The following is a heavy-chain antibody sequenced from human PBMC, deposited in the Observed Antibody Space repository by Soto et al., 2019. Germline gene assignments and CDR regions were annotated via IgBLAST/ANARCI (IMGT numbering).Heavy chain of an antibody. CDR3: ASPRKPRSYCSGGSCYSVGLGR. J-gene: IGHJ4*02. CDR1: GFTFTSSA. V-gene: IGHV1-58*01. CDR2: IIVGCGNT. Sequence: ASVKVSCKASGFTFTSSAVQWVRQARGQRLEWIGWIIVGCGNTNYAQKFQDRVTITGDESTSTAYMELSSLRSEDTAVYYCASPRKPRSYCSGGSCYSVGLGRWGQGTLVTVSS. D-gene: IGHD2-15*01.